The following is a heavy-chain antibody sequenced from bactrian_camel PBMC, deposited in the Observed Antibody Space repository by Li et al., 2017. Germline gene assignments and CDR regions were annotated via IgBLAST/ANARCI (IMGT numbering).Heavy chain of an antibody. CDR3: AAGRRIGSMCRKENFGY. V-gene: IGHV3S55*01. J-gene: IGHJ6*01. CDR1: GLSVSDFS. Sequence: HVQLVESGGGSVQAGGSLRLSCAPSGLSVSDFSMAWFRQSPGKEREAVAAIRRDDLTAYTDSVKGRFTASLDNKKTTLSLQMNSLKPEDSGMYICAAGRRIGSMCRKENFGYWGQGTQVTVS. CDR2: IRRDDLT. D-gene: IGHD1*01.